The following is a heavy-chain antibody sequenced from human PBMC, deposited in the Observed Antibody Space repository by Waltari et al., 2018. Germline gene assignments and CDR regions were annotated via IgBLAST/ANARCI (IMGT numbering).Heavy chain of an antibody. D-gene: IGHD6-19*01. Sequence: QVQLQQWGAGLLKPSETLSLTCAVYGGSFSGYYWSWIRQPPGKGLEWIGEINHSGSTNYTPSLKSRVTISVDTSKNQFSLKLSSVTAADTAVYYCARRPAAVAGTHWFDPWGQGTLVTVSS. CDR2: INHSGST. V-gene: IGHV4-34*01. CDR3: ARRPAAVAGTHWFDP. CDR1: GGSFSGYY. J-gene: IGHJ5*02.